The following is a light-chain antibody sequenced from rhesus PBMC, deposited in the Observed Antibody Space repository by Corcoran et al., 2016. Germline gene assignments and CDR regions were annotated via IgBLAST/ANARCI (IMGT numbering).Light chain of an antibody. J-gene: IGKJ2*01. CDR2: EAS. CDR1: QGITND. Sequence: DIQMTQSPSSLSASVGDRVTITCRASQGITNDLAWYQQKPGETPKLLIYEASSLQSGIPSRFRGSGSGTDFTLTISSLQPEDFATYYCQHYYGTPYSFGQGTKVEIK. V-gene: IGKV1-33*02. CDR3: QHYYGTPYS.